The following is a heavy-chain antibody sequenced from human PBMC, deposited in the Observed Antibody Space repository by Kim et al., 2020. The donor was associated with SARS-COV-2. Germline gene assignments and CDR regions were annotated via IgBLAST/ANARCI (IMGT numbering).Heavy chain of an antibody. D-gene: IGHD3-22*01. J-gene: IGHJ4*02. V-gene: IGHV3-53*01. CDR2: IYSGGST. CDR3: ARVHYDSSGYRLLDY. CDR1: GFTVSSNY. Sequence: GGSLRRSCAASGFTVSSNYMSWVRQAPGKGLEWVSVIYSGGSTYYADSVKGRFTISRDNSKNTLYLQMNSLRAEDTAVYYCARVHYDSSGYRLLDYWGQGTLVTVSS.